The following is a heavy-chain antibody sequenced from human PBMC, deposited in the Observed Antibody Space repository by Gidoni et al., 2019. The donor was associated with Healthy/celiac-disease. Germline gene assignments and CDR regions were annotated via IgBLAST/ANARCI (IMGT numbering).Heavy chain of an antibody. J-gene: IGHJ6*02. Sequence: QVQLQQWGAGLLKPSETLSLTCAVYGGSFRGYYWSWIRQPPGKGLEWIGEINHSGSTNYNPSLKSRVTISVDTSKNQFSLKLSSVTAADTAVYYCARGLRMVRGVKYGMDVWGQGTTVTVSS. CDR3: ARGLRMVRGVKYGMDV. V-gene: IGHV4-34*01. CDR2: INHSGST. D-gene: IGHD3-10*01. CDR1: GGSFRGYY.